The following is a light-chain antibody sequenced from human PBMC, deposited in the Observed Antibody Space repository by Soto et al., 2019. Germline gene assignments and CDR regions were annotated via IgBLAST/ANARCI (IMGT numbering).Light chain of an antibody. V-gene: IGKV3-20*01. CDR2: GAS. J-gene: IGKJ2*01. CDR3: QQYGSSPPFT. CDR1: QSVSSSQ. Sequence: EIVLTQSPGTLSLSPGERATLSCRASQSVSSSQLGWYQQKLGEAPRLLIYGASSRATGVPDRFSGSGSGTDFTLTIHSLEHEDFAVYYCQQYGSSPPFTFGQGTKLEI.